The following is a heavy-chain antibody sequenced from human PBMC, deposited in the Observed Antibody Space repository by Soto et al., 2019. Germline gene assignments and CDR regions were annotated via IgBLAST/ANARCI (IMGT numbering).Heavy chain of an antibody. V-gene: IGHV3-30*18. CDR2: ISYDGSNK. Sequence: GGSLRLSCAASGFTFSSYGMHWVRQAPGKGLEWVAVISYDGSNKYYADSVKGRFTISRDNSKNTLYLQMNSLRAEDTAVYYCAKATYYDILTGPYPIWGRGTMVTVSS. J-gene: IGHJ3*02. D-gene: IGHD3-9*01. CDR1: GFTFSSYG. CDR3: AKATYYDILTGPYPI.